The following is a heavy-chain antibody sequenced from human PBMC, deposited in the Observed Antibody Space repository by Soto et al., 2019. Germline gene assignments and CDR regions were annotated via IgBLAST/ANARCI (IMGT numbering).Heavy chain of an antibody. CDR2: ISGSGGST. V-gene: IGHV3-23*01. CDR3: AKHKGNLNLGVTYGTDF. Sequence: EKGLEWVSAISGSGGSTYYADSVKGRFTISRDNSKNTLYLQMNSLRAEDTAVYYCAKHKGNLNLGVTYGTDFLLQRTTVIVFS. D-gene: IGHD3-10*01. J-gene: IGHJ6*01.